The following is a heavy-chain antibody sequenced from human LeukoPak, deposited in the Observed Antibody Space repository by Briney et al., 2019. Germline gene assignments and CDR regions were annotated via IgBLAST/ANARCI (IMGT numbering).Heavy chain of an antibody. V-gene: IGHV4-34*01. CDR2: INHSGST. D-gene: IGHD6-13*01. CDR1: GGSFSGYY. Sequence: SETLSLTCAVYGGSFSGYYWSWIRQPPGKGLEWIGEINHSGSTNYNPSLKSRVTISVDTSKNQFSLKLCSVTAADTAVYYCARGGGSSWYYYYYMDVWGKGTTVTVSS. CDR3: ARGGGSSWYYYYYMDV. J-gene: IGHJ6*03.